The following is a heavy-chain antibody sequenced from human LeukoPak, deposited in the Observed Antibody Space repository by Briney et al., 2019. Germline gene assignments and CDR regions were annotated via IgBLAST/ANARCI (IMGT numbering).Heavy chain of an antibody. CDR3: ARHTYDFWSGYYTFFDY. J-gene: IGHJ4*02. D-gene: IGHD3-3*01. V-gene: IGHV5-51*01. CDR2: IYPGDSDT. CDR1: GYSFTSYW. Sequence: GESQKISCKGSGYSFTSYWIGWVRQMPGKGLEWMGIIYPGDSDTRYSPSFQGQVTISADKSISTAYLQWSSLKASDTAMYYCARHTYDFWSGYYTFFDYWGQGTLVTVSS.